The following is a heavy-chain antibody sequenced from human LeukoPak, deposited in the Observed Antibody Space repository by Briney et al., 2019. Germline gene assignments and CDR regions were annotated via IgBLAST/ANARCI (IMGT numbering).Heavy chain of an antibody. Sequence: GGSLRLSCAASGFTFSSYSMNWVRQAPGKGLEWVTYISSSSSTIYYADSVKGRFTISRDNSKNTLYLQMNSLRAEDTAVYYCARAAGAYGDYVFYFQYWGQGTLVTVSS. CDR2: ISSSSSTI. D-gene: IGHD4-17*01. J-gene: IGHJ1*01. CDR1: GFTFSSYS. CDR3: ARAAGAYGDYVFYFQY. V-gene: IGHV3-48*01.